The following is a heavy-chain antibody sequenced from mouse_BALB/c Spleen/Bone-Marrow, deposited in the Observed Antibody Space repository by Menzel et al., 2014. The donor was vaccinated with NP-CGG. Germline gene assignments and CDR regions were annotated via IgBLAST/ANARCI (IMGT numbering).Heavy chain of an antibody. Sequence: VQLQQSGSVLVRPGASVKLSCKASGYTFTSSWMHWAKQRPGQGLEWIGEIHPNSGNTNYNEKFKGKATLTVDTSSSPAYVDLRSLTSEDSAVYCCAREKIYGNCLWYFDVWGAGTTVTVSS. J-gene: IGHJ1*01. CDR3: AREKIYGNCLWYFDV. D-gene: IGHD2-1*01. CDR2: IHPNSGNT. V-gene: IGHV1S130*01. CDR1: GYTFTSSW.